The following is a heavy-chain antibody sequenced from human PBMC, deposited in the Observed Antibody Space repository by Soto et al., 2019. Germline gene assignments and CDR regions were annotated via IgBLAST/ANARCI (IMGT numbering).Heavy chain of an antibody. J-gene: IGHJ5*02. CDR2: IIPIIGII. D-gene: IGHD4-4*01. CDR3: AGDPDSHYNDSHASSYP. Sequence: QVQLVQSGAEVKKPGSSVKVSCKASGGTFSTYTITWVRQAPGQGLEWMGRIIPIIGIINYAQKFQGRATMSADXXXGXXYMELTGLRSDDTAVYYCAGDPDSHYNDSHASSYPWGQGTLVTVSS. V-gene: IGHV1-69*08. CDR1: GGTFSTYT.